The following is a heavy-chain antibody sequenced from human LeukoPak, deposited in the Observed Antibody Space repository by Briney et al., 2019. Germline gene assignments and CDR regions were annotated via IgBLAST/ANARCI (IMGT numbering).Heavy chain of an antibody. CDR2: ITDDGGST. V-gene: IGHV3-23*01. J-gene: IGHJ4*02. CDR1: GFTFSSYA. D-gene: IGHD2-2*02. CDR3: AKVSKIPLQPLDY. Sequence: GGSLRLSCAASGFTFSSYALSWVRQAPGKGLEWVSAITDDGGSTYYADSVKGRFTISRDNSKNTLYLQMNSLRAEDTAVYYCAKVSKIPLQPLDYWGQGTLVPVSS.